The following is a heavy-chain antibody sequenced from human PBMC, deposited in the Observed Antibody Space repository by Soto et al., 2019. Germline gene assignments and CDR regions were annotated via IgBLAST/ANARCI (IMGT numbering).Heavy chain of an antibody. CDR3: ARDTLPSYDSSSPYYYYYGMDV. Sequence: QVQLVESGGGLVKPGGSLRLSCAASGFTFSDYYMSWIRQAPGKGLEWVSYISSSSSYTNYADSVKGRFTISRDNAKNSLYLQMNSLRAEDTAVYYCARDTLPSYDSSSPYYYYYGMDVWGQGTTVTVSS. CDR2: ISSSSSYT. V-gene: IGHV3-11*06. CDR1: GFTFSDYY. D-gene: IGHD3-22*01. J-gene: IGHJ6*02.